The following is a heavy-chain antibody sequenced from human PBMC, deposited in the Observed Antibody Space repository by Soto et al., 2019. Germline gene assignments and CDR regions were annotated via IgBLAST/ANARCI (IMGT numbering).Heavy chain of an antibody. J-gene: IGHJ4*02. Sequence: QVQLVESGGGLVRPGGSLRLSCAASGCTFSDDYMTWLRQVPGKGLEWVAYLSGTSYSIPYADSVKGRFTISRDNAKKSLYLHMNILITEDTALYDCARVAVVTAAGTSDYWGQGTLVTVSS. CDR2: LSGTSYSI. CDR3: ARVAVVTAAGTSDY. D-gene: IGHD6-13*01. V-gene: IGHV3-11*06. CDR1: GCTFSDDY.